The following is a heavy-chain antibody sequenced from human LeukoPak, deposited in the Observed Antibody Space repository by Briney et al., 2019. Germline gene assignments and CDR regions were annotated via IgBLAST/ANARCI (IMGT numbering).Heavy chain of an antibody. V-gene: IGHV4-34*01. Sequence: PSGTLSLTCAVYGGSFSGYYWSWIRQPPGKGLEWIGEINHSGSTNYTPSLKSRVTISVDTSKTQFSLKLSSVTAADTAVYSCARADQQRFDYWGQGTLVTVSS. D-gene: IGHD2-2*01. J-gene: IGHJ4*02. CDR3: ARADQQRFDY. CDR1: GGSFSGYY. CDR2: INHSGST.